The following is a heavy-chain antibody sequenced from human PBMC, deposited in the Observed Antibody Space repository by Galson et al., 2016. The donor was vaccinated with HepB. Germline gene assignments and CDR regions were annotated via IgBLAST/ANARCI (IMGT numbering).Heavy chain of an antibody. V-gene: IGHV3-30*09. J-gene: IGHJ4*02. CDR3: ARVKDEYNSGWNVNDY. D-gene: IGHD5-12*01. Sequence: SLRLSCAVSGFTFRSFSMQWVRQAPGKGLEWVAIISYDGSHKYYSDSENGRFAISRDNSKNTLYLQMSSLRAEDTAVYYCARVKDEYNSGWNVNDYWGQGILVTVSS. CDR1: GFTFRSFS. CDR2: ISYDGSHK.